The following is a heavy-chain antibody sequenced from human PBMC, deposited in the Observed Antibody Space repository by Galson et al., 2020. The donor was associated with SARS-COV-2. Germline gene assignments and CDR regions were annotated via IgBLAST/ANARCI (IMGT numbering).Heavy chain of an antibody. CDR3: AKRKEVFALYGDYHDMDV. D-gene: IGHD2-21*01. J-gene: IGHJ6*02. CDR2: IWYEGSNK. CDR1: GFTFNNYG. Sequence: GGSLRLSCEASGFTFNNYGMYWVRQAPGKGLEWVALIWYEGSNKQYADSVKGRFAISRDSSKKTLYLQMNSLRPEDTAVYYCAKRKEVFALYGDYHDMDVWGQGTTVTVSS. V-gene: IGHV3-33*06.